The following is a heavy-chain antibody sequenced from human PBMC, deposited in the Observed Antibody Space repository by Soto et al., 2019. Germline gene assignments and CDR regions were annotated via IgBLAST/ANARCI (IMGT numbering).Heavy chain of an antibody. CDR2: ISSSSSYT. Sequence: PGGSLRLSCAASGFTFSDYYMSWIRQAPGKGLEWVSYISSSSSYTNYADSVKGRFTISRDNAKNSLFLQMNSLRAEDTAVYYCVRAIAAADSAWGQGTLVTVSS. CDR3: VRAIAAADSA. J-gene: IGHJ1*01. CDR1: GFTFSDYY. V-gene: IGHV3-11*06. D-gene: IGHD6-13*01.